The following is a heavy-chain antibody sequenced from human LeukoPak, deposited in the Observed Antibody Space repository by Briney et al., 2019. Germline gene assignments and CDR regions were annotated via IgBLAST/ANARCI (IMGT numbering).Heavy chain of an antibody. Sequence: SETLSLTCTVSGGSISSYCWSWIRQPPGKGLEWIGYIYYSGSTNYNPSLKSRVTISVDTSKNQCSLKLSSVTAADTAVYYCARDRAPFYYDSSGYRKHAFDIWGQGTMVTVSS. D-gene: IGHD3-22*01. CDR3: ARDRAPFYYDSSGYRKHAFDI. J-gene: IGHJ3*02. CDR1: GGSISSYC. V-gene: IGHV4-59*01. CDR2: IYYSGST.